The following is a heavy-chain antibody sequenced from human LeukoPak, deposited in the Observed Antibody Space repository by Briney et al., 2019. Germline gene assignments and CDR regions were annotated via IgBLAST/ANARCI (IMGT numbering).Heavy chain of an antibody. J-gene: IGHJ3*02. CDR2: ISYDGSNK. CDR1: GFTFSSYA. Sequence: GGSLRLSCAASGFTFSSYAMNWVRQAPGKGLEWVAVISYDGSNKHYADSVKGRFTISRDNSKNTLYLQMNSLRAEDTAVYYCAREAVGDAFDIWGQGTMVTVSS. D-gene: IGHD6-19*01. V-gene: IGHV3-30-3*01. CDR3: AREAVGDAFDI.